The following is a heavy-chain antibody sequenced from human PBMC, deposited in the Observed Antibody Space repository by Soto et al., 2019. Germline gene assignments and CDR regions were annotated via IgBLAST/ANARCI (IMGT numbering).Heavy chain of an antibody. D-gene: IGHD2-8*02. CDR1: GGSFSGYY. V-gene: IGHV4-34*01. Sequence: QVQLQQWGAGLLKPPETLSLTCAVYGGSFSGYYWTWIRQPPGTGLEWIGEINHSVSTNYNPSLKSRVTISVDTSKNQFSLKLTPVTAADTAVYYCARDKITGLFDYWGQGTLVTVSS. J-gene: IGHJ4*02. CDR2: INHSVST. CDR3: ARDKITGLFDY.